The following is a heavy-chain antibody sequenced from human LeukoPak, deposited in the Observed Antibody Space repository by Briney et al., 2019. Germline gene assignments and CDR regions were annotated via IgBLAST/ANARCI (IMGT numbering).Heavy chain of an antibody. CDR3: ARELMIGAFDM. CDR2: INTNTGNP. D-gene: IGHD3-22*01. J-gene: IGHJ3*02. Sequence: GSSVKVSCKASGGTFSSYAISWVRQAPGQGLEWMGWINTNTGNPTYAQGFTGRFVFSLDTSVSTAYLQISSLKAEDTAVYYCARELMIGAFDMWGQGTMVTVSS. CDR1: GGTFSSYA. V-gene: IGHV7-4-1*02.